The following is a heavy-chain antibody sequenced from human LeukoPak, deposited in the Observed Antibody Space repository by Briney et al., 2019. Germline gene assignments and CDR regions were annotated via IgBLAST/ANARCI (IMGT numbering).Heavy chain of an antibody. Sequence: ASAKVSCKASGYTFTSYGISRVRQAPGQGLEWMGWISAYNGNTNYAQKLQGRVTMTADTSTSTAYMELRSLRSDDTAVYYCARDKSEATINDAFDIWGQGTMVTVSS. D-gene: IGHD5-24*01. V-gene: IGHV1-18*01. CDR3: ARDKSEATINDAFDI. J-gene: IGHJ3*02. CDR1: GYTFTSYG. CDR2: ISAYNGNT.